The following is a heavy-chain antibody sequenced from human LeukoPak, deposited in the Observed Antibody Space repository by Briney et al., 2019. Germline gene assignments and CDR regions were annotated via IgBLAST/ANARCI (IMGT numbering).Heavy chain of an antibody. CDR1: GYTFTSYG. J-gene: IGHJ4*02. CDR2: ISAYNGNT. V-gene: IGHV1-18*01. CDR3: ARPGYCSGGSCLYYFDY. D-gene: IGHD2-15*01. Sequence: ASVKVSCKASGYTFTSYGISWVRQAPGQGLERMGWISAYNGNTNYAQKLQGRVTMTTDTSTSTAYMELRSLRSDDTAVYYCARPGYCSGGSCLYYFDYWGQGTLVTASS.